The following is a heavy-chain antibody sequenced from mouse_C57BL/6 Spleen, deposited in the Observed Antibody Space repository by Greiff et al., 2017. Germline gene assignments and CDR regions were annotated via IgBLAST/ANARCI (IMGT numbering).Heavy chain of an antibody. D-gene: IGHD4-1*01. V-gene: IGHV5-16*01. CDR2: INYDGSST. CDR1: GFTFSDYY. J-gene: IGHJ4*01. CDR3: ARGRGYWDVGAMDY. Sequence: EVKLVESEGGLVQPGSSMKLSCTASGFTFSDYYMAWVRQVPEKGLEWVANINYDGSSTYYLDSLKSRFIISRDNAKNILYLQMSSLKSEDTATYYCARGRGYWDVGAMDYWGKGTSVTVSS.